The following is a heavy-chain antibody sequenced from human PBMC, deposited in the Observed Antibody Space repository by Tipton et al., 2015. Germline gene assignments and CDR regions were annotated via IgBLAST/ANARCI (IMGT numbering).Heavy chain of an antibody. CDR1: DGSISDDY. D-gene: IGHD2-2*02. V-gene: IGHV4-59*01. Sequence: TLSLTCTVSDGSISDDYWNWIRQPPGKGLEWIGYIYSSGSTNYAPSLESRVTMSIDTSKNQFSLTLTSVNTADTAIYYCAGGAYTYNWFDPWGQGTLVTVSS. J-gene: IGHJ5*02. CDR3: AGGAYTYNWFDP. CDR2: IYSSGST.